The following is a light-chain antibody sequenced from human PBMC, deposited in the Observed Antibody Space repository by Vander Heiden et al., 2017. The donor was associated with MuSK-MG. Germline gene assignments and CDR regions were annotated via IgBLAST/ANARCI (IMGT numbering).Light chain of an antibody. CDR2: DAS. Sequence: DIQMTQSPSSVSASVGDRVTITCRASQDISTYLAWYQLKPGMAPKLLIYDASSFESGVPSRFSGRGAVREFTLTISSLQPADIATYYCQQADGYPLSFGGGAKVEIK. V-gene: IGKV1-12*01. CDR1: QDISTY. J-gene: IGKJ4*01. CDR3: QQADGYPLS.